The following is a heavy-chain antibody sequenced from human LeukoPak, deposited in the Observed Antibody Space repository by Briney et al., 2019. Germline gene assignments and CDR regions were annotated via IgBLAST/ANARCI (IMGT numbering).Heavy chain of an antibody. J-gene: IGHJ4*02. D-gene: IGHD3-10*01. CDR2: IKQDGSDK. Sequence: GGSLRLSCAASGFTFSSYWMSWVRQAPGKGLEWVANIKQDGSDKYYVDSVKGRFTISRDNSKNTLYLQMNSLRPEDTAVYYCAKGDPYGSGSYPVDYWGQGTLVTVSS. V-gene: IGHV3-7*02. CDR1: GFTFSSYW. CDR3: AKGDPYGSGSYPVDY.